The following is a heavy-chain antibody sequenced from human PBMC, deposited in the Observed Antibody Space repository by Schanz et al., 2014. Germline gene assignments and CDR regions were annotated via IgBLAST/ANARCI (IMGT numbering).Heavy chain of an antibody. CDR3: ARGPLGSSP. Sequence: QVQLVQSGAEVKKPGSSMKVSCKASGYTFTSYTISWVRQARGQGLEWVGRFIPILDVGNYAQQFQGRVTFTADKSTSTAYMELSSLKSEDTAVYYCARGPLGSSPWGQGTLVTVSS. J-gene: IGHJ5*02. V-gene: IGHV1-69*02. CDR1: GYTFTSYT. D-gene: IGHD3-10*01. CDR2: FIPILDVG.